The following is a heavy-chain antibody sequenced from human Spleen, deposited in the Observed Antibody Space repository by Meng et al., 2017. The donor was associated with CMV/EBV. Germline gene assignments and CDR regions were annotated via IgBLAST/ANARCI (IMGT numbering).Heavy chain of an antibody. CDR1: GGSFSGYY. D-gene: IGHD2-2*02. CDR3: ARERGRGYCSSTSCYRGTDFDY. Sequence: SETLSLTCAVDGGSFSGYYWSWIRQPPGKGLEWVGEINHSGSTNYNPSLKSRVTISVDTSKNQFSLKLSSVTAADTAVYYCARERGRGYCSSTSCYRGTDFDYWGQGTLVTVSS. CDR2: INHSGST. J-gene: IGHJ4*02. V-gene: IGHV4-34*01.